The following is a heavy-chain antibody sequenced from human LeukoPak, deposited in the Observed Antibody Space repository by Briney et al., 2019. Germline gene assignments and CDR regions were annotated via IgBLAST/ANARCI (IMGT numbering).Heavy chain of an antibody. CDR3: ARVRCSGGSCYFYYYYYYMDV. V-gene: IGHV4-39*07. CDR1: GGSISSSSYY. CDR2: IYYSGST. D-gene: IGHD2-15*01. J-gene: IGHJ6*03. Sequence: SETLSLTCTISGGSISSSSYYWGWIRQPPGKGLEWIGSIYYSGSTYYNPSLKSRVTISVDTPKNQFSLKLSSVTAADTAVYYCARVRCSGGSCYFYYYYYYMDVWGKGTTVTVSS.